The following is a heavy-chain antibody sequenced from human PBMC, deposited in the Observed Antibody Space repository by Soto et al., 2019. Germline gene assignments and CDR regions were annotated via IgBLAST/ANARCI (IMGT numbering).Heavy chain of an antibody. CDR3: ARIDPPLMLAWFDP. Sequence: PSETLSLTCIVSGGSISSNYWSWIRQPPGKGLEWIGYIYYSGSTNYNSSLKSRVTISVHTSKNQFSLKLTSVTAADTAVYYCARIDPPLMLAWFDPWGQGTLVTVSS. J-gene: IGHJ5*02. CDR2: IYYSGST. V-gene: IGHV4-59*01. D-gene: IGHD2-8*01. CDR1: GGSISSNY.